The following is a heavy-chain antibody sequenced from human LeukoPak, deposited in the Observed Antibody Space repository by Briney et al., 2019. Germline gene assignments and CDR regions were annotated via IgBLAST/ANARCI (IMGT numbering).Heavy chain of an antibody. CDR3: ARDQGIQLHYGMDV. Sequence: GGSLRLSCAASGFTFSSYAMHWVRQAPGKGLEWVAVISYDGSNKYYADSVKGRFTISRDNSKNTLYLQMNSLRAEDTAVYHCARDQGIQLHYGMDVWGQGTTVTVSS. J-gene: IGHJ6*02. D-gene: IGHD5-18*01. CDR2: ISYDGSNK. CDR1: GFTFSSYA. V-gene: IGHV3-30*04.